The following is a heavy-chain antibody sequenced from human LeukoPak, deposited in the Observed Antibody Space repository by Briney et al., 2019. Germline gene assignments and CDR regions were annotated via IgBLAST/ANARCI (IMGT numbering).Heavy chain of an antibody. CDR2: IHYSGST. D-gene: IGHD5-24*01. CDR3: AGPNWYYFDY. CDR1: GGSISSSSYY. J-gene: IGHJ4*02. V-gene: IGHV4-39*01. Sequence: SETLSLTCTVSGGSISSSSYYWGWIRQPTGKGLEWIGSIHYSGSTYYNPSLKSRVTISVDTSKNQFSLKLSSVTAADTAVYYCAGPNWYYFDYWGQGTLVTVSS.